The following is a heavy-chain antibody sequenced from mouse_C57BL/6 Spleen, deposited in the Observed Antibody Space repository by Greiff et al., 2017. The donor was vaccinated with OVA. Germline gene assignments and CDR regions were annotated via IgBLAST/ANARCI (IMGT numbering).Heavy chain of an antibody. CDR2: IDPSDSYT. Sequence: VQLQQPGAELVMPGASVKLSCKASGYTFTSYWMHWVKQRPGQGLEWIGEIDPSDSYTNYNQKFKGKSTLTVDKSSSTAYMQLSRLTSEDSAVDYCARSGVLPYFDVWGTGTTVTVSS. CDR3: ARSGVLPYFDV. CDR1: GYTFTSYW. D-gene: IGHD1-1*01. V-gene: IGHV1-69*01. J-gene: IGHJ1*03.